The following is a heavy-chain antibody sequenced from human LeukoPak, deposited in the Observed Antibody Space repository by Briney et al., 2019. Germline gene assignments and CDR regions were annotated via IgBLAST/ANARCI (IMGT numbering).Heavy chain of an antibody. Sequence: QTGGSLRLSCAASGFTFSSYAMSWVRQAPGKGLEWVSAISGSGGSTYYADSVKGRFTISRDNSKNTLYLQMNSLRAEDTAVYYCAKSYYSSGYYRFDSWGQGTLVTVSS. CDR3: AKSYYSSGYYRFDS. CDR1: GFTFSSYA. J-gene: IGHJ4*02. D-gene: IGHD6-19*01. V-gene: IGHV3-23*01. CDR2: ISGSGGST.